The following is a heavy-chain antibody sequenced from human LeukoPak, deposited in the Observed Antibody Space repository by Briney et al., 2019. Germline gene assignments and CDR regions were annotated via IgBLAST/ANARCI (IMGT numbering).Heavy chain of an antibody. CDR3: ARADGSGSYYPHYFDY. CDR1: GFTFSSYA. D-gene: IGHD3-10*01. Sequence: GGSLRLSCAASGFTFSSYAMHWVRQAPGKGLEWVTVISYDGSNKYYADSVKGQFTISRDNSKNTLYLQMNSLRAEDTAVYYCARADGSGSYYPHYFDYWGQGTLVTVSS. V-gene: IGHV3-30-3*01. J-gene: IGHJ4*02. CDR2: ISYDGSNK.